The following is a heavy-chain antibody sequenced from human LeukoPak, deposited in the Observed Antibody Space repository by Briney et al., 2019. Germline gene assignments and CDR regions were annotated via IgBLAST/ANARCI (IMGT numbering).Heavy chain of an antibody. D-gene: IGHD4/OR15-4a*01. V-gene: IGHV3-11*04. CDR2: INKNSDTI. Sequence: GGSLRLSCTASGFIFSDHYMQWIRQAPGKGLEWLSYINKNSDTIYYADSVKRRFTISRDNSKNSLYLQMTSLTVEDTAIYFCARDGELTTHIDHWGQGTLVTVSS. CDR1: GFIFSDHY. J-gene: IGHJ4*02. CDR3: ARDGELTTHIDH.